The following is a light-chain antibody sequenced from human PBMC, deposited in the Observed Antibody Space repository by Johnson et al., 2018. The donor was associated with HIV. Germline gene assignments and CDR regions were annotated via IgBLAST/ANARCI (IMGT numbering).Light chain of an antibody. V-gene: IGLV1-51*01. CDR1: SSNIGNNY. CDR2: DSN. Sequence: QSVLTQSPSVSAAPGQKVTISCSGSSSNIGNNYVSWYQQLPGTAPKLLIYDSNKRPSGIPDRFSGSKSGTSATLGITGLQTGDEADYYCGSWDSSLSAFVFETVTKLTVL. CDR3: GSWDSSLSAFV. J-gene: IGLJ1*01.